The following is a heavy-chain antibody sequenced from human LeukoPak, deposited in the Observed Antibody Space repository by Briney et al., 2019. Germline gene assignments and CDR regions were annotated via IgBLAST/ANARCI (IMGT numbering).Heavy chain of an antibody. CDR2: IYTSGST. D-gene: IGHD4-11*01. J-gene: IGHJ4*02. Sequence: SETLSLTCTVSGGSISSYYWSWIRQPAGKGLEWIGRIYTSGSTNYNPPLKSRVTMSVDTSKNQFSLKLSSVTAADTAVYYCARDNRLDYSNYDGYYFDYWGQGTLVTVSS. CDR1: GGSISSYY. CDR3: ARDNRLDYSNYDGYYFDY. V-gene: IGHV4-4*07.